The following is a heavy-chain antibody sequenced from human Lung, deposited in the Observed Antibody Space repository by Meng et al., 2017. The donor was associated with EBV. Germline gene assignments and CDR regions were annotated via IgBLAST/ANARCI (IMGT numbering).Heavy chain of an antibody. CDR1: GGSFSTYY. D-gene: IGHD1-20*01. CDR2: INHGGST. J-gene: IGHJ4*02. Sequence: QVQLQQWGARLLKPSETLSLTCAGYGGSFSTYYGSWLRQSPGKGLAWIGEINHGGSTNYNPSLKSRVTISVVTSKNHFSLNLRSVTAADTAVYFCARAPGNWNFDSWGQGTLVTVSS. CDR3: ARAPGNWNFDS. V-gene: IGHV4-34*01.